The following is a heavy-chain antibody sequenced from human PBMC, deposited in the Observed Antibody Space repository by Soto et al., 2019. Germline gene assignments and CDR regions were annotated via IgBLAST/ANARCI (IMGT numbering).Heavy chain of an antibody. CDR2: MSYDGNSK. CDR3: ARGRTVRDHDDFDL. D-gene: IGHD2-21*01. V-gene: IGHV3-30-3*01. Sequence: QVQLVESGGGVVQPGRSLRLSCAASGFTFSSYSMHWVRKAPGKGLEWVAAMSYDGNSKYFADSVKGRFTISRDNSKNTLSLQMNCLGAEDSAVYYCARGRTVRDHDDFDLWGQGTLVTVSS. J-gene: IGHJ4*02. CDR1: GFTFSSYS.